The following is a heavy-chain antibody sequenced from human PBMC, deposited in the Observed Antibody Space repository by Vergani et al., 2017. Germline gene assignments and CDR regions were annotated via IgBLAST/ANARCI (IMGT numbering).Heavy chain of an antibody. Sequence: QVQLQESGPGLVKPSETLSLTCTVSGGSISSYYWSWIRQPPGKGLEWIGYIYYSGSTNYNPSLKSRVTISVDTSKNQFSLKLSSVTAADTAVYYCASLPRGDYYGMDVWGQGP. V-gene: IGHV4-59*01. CDR1: GGSISSYY. CDR2: IYYSGST. J-gene: IGHJ6*02. CDR3: ASLPRGDYYGMDV.